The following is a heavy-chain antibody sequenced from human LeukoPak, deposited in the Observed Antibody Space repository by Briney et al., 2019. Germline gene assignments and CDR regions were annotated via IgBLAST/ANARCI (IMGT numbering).Heavy chain of an antibody. D-gene: IGHD7-27*01. CDR3: ARRLTGVDY. J-gene: IGHJ4*02. CDR1: GYTLTAYY. V-gene: IGHV1-2*02. Sequence: GASVKVSCKASGYTLTAYYMNWVRQAPGQGLEWMGWINPNSDGTNYAQNFQGRVTMTRDTSISTVYMELNSLRSDDTAVYYCARRLTGVDYWGQGTQVTVSS. CDR2: INPNSDGT.